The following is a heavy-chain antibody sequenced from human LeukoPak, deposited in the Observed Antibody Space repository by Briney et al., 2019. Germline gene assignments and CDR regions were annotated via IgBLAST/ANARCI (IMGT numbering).Heavy chain of an antibody. Sequence: NPSETLSLTCAVYGGSFSGYYWSWIRQPPGKGLEWIGEINHSGSTNYNPSLKSRVTISVDTSKNQFSLKLSSVTAADTAVYYCAGGVRYSGYALLDYWGQGTLVTVSS. V-gene: IGHV4-34*01. CDR1: GGSFSGYY. CDR3: AGGVRYSGYALLDY. CDR2: INHSGST. J-gene: IGHJ4*02. D-gene: IGHD5-12*01.